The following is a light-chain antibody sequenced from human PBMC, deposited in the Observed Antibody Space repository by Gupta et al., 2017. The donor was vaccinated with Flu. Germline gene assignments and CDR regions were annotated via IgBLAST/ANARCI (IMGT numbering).Light chain of an antibody. CDR3: GTWDSSLSAGWV. CDR1: SSNIGNNY. J-gene: IGLJ3*02. V-gene: IGLV1-51*01. Sequence: SSNIGNNYVSWYQQLPGTAPKLLIYDNNKRPSGIPDRFSGSKSGTSATLGITGLQTGDEADYYCGTWDSSLSAGWVFGGGTKLTVL. CDR2: DNN.